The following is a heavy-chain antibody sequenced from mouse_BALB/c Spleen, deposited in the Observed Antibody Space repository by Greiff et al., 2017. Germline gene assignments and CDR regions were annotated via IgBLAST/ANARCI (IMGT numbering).Heavy chain of an antibody. CDR3: ERGGNGNYGQNAMDY. J-gene: IGHJ4*01. D-gene: IGHD2-1*01. CDR2: ISSGGSYT. V-gene: IGHV5-9-3*01. Sequence: EVQGVESGGGLVKPGGSLKLSCAASGFTFSSYAMSWVRQTPETRLAWVATISSGGSYTYYPDSVQGRFTISRDNAKNTLYLQMSSLRSEDTAMYYCERGGNGNYGQNAMDYWGQGTSVTVSA. CDR1: GFTFSSYA.